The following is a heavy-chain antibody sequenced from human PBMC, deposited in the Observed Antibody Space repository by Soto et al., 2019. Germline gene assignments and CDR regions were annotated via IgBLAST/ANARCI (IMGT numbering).Heavy chain of an antibody. D-gene: IGHD3-22*01. Sequence: GASVKVSCKASGGTFSSYAISWVRQAPGQGLEWMGGIIPIFGTANYAQKFQGRVTITADESTSTAYMELSSLRSEDTAVYYCASLDPDYDSSGYVFPSRYGMDVWGQGTTVTVSS. CDR3: ASLDPDYDSSGYVFPSRYGMDV. V-gene: IGHV1-69*13. CDR2: IIPIFGTA. J-gene: IGHJ6*02. CDR1: GGTFSSYA.